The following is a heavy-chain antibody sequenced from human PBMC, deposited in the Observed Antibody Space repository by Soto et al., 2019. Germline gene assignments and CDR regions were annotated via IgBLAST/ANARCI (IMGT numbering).Heavy chain of an antibody. Sequence: LRLSCAASGFTFSSYGMHWVRQAPGKGLEWVAVISYDGSNKYYADSVKGRFTISRDNSKNTLYLQMNSLRAEDTAVYYCAKVSFDPWGQGTLVTVSS. CDR3: AKVSFDP. V-gene: IGHV3-30*18. CDR1: GFTFSSYG. J-gene: IGHJ5*02. CDR2: ISYDGSNK.